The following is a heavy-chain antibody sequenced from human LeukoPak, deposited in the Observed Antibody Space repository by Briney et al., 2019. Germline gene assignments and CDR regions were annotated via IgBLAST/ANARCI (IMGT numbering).Heavy chain of an antibody. D-gene: IGHD3-3*01. J-gene: IGHJ4*02. CDR2: FSSSSSYI. Sequence: GGSLRLSCAASGFTFSNYAMNWVRQAPGKGLQWVSSFSSSSSYIYYADSVKGRFTISRDNAKNSLYLQMNSLRAEDTAVYYXXXXXXXXFWSGPPHSFDYWGQGTLVTVSS. V-gene: IGHV3-21*01. CDR1: GFTFSNYA. CDR3: XXXXXXXFWSGPPHSFDY.